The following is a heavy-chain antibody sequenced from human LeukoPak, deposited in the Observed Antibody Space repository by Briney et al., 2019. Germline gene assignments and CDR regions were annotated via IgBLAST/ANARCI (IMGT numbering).Heavy chain of an antibody. CDR3: ARFRSDRYYLDY. V-gene: IGHV1-2*02. CDR1: GYTFTGYY. Sequence: ASVKVSCKASGYTFTGYYMHWVRQAPGQGLEWMGWINPNSGGTNYAQKFQGRVTMTRDTSISTAYMELSRLRSDDTAVYYCARFRSDRYYLDYWGQGTLVTVSS. D-gene: IGHD1-14*01. CDR2: INPNSGGT. J-gene: IGHJ4*02.